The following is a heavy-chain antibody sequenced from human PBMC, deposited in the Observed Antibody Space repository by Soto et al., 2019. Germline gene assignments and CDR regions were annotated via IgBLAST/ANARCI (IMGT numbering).Heavy chain of an antibody. CDR3: AREGGQYSYGYANWFDP. Sequence: EVQLVESGGGLVQPGGSLRLSCAASGFTFSSYWMSWVRQAPGKGLEWVANIKQDGSEKYYVDSVKGRFTISRDNAKNSLYLQMNSLRAEDTAVYYCAREGGQYSYGYANWFDPWGQGTLVTVSS. D-gene: IGHD5-18*01. CDR2: IKQDGSEK. CDR1: GFTFSSYW. V-gene: IGHV3-7*03. J-gene: IGHJ5*02.